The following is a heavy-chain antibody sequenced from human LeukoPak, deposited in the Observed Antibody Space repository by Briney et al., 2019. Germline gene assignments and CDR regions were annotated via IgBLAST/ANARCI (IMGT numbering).Heavy chain of an antibody. CDR1: GYTFTDFY. CDR2: INPNSGGT. J-gene: IGHJ6*03. D-gene: IGHD3-10*01. CDR3: ARGHGSNYYYMDV. V-gene: IGHV1-2*02. Sequence: ASVKVSCKASGYTFTDFYMHWVRQAPGQGLEWMGWINPNSGGTNYAQKFQGRVTMTRDTSISTAYMELSSLRSDDTAVYYCARGHGSNYYYMDVWGKGTTVTVSS.